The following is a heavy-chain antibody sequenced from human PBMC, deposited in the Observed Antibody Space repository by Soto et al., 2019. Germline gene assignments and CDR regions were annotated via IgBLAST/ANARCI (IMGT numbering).Heavy chain of an antibody. V-gene: IGHV3-30*03. CDR1: GFTFSNFG. CDR3: ETDGIHTPGPMDV. CDR2: ISYDGRNK. D-gene: IGHD1-1*01. Sequence: GGSLRLSCIPSGFTFSNFGMHWVRQAPGEGLEWVAFISYDGRNKYSSDSVKGRFAVSRDNSKNTLYLQMNSLRAEDSAVYYCETDGIHTPGPMDVWGQGTTVTVSS. J-gene: IGHJ6*02.